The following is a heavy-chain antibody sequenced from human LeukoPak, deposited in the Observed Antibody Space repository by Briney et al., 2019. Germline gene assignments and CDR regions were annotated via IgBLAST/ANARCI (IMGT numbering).Heavy chain of an antibody. Sequence: SETLSLTCAVYGGSFSGYYWSWIRQPPGKGLEWIGEINHSGSTNYNPSLKSRVTISVDTSKNQFSLKLSSVTAADTAVYYCARQEYCTNGVCYKSDYWGQGTLVTVSS. CDR3: ARQEYCTNGVCYKSDY. D-gene: IGHD2-8*01. V-gene: IGHV4-34*01. CDR2: INHSGST. CDR1: GGSFSGYY. J-gene: IGHJ4*02.